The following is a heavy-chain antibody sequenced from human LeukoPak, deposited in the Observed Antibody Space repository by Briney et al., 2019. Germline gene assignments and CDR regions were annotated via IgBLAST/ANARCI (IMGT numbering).Heavy chain of an antibody. V-gene: IGHV3-23*01. D-gene: IGHD4-23*01. Sequence: GGSLRLSCAASGFTFSNYAMSWVRQAPGKGLVWVSAISGNGGSTYYADSVKGRFTISRDNSKNTLYLQMNSLRAEDTAVYYCAKISPYGGNSAWGQGTLVTVSS. CDR1: GFTFSNYA. CDR3: AKISPYGGNSA. J-gene: IGHJ4*02. CDR2: ISGNGGST.